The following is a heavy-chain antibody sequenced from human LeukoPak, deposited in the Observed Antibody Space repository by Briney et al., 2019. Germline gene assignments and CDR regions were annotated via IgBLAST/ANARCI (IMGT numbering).Heavy chain of an antibody. Sequence: GGSLRLSCAASEFTFNSYEMSWVRQAPGKGLEWVSYISSSDSPIYYADSVKGRFTISRDNAKNSLYLQMNSLRAEDTAVYYCARSNGWLDYWGQGTLVTVSS. J-gene: IGHJ4*02. V-gene: IGHV3-48*03. D-gene: IGHD2-15*01. CDR1: EFTFNSYE. CDR2: ISSSDSPI. CDR3: ARSNGWLDY.